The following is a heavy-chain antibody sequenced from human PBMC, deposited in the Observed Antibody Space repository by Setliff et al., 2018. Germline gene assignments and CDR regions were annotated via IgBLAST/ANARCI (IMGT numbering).Heavy chain of an antibody. J-gene: IGHJ5*02. CDR3: VRVGVTTWGQSWFDP. Sequence: GSLRLSCGASGFIFNTYVMHWVRQAPGQGLEWVAFTWYDGINKYYAESVRGRFTIPRDNSKNTLYLQMNSLRAEDTAVYYCVRVGVTTWGQSWFDPWGQGTLVTVSS. D-gene: IGHD3-3*01. CDR2: TWYDGINK. CDR1: GFIFNTYV. V-gene: IGHV3-33*01.